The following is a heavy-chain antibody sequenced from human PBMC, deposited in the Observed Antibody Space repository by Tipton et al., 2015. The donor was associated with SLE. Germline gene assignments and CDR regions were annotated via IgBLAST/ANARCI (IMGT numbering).Heavy chain of an antibody. J-gene: IGHJ6*03. CDR2: IYYSGST. CDR3: ARARSDDTFWTDYFYFFYYMDV. V-gene: IGHV4-59*12. CDR1: GGSISSYY. D-gene: IGHD3/OR15-3a*01. Sequence: TLSLTCTVSGGSISSYYWSWIRQPPGKGLEWIGYIYYSGSTNYNPSLKNRVTISVDTSKNQFSLTLMSVTGADTAAYFCARARSDDTFWTDYFYFFYYMDVWGKGTTVTVSS.